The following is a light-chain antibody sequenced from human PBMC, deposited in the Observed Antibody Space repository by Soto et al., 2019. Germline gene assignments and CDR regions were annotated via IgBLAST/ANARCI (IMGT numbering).Light chain of an antibody. CDR1: QTISSG. V-gene: IGKV1-5*03. CDR3: QHYKSYSEA. Sequence: DIQMTPSPSTLSGSVGDRGTIPCRASQTISSGLAWYQPKPGKAPKLLIYKASTVKSGVPSSVSGSGSGTEFTLTISSLQRDDFATYDGQHYKSYSEAFGQG. J-gene: IGKJ1*01. CDR2: KAS.